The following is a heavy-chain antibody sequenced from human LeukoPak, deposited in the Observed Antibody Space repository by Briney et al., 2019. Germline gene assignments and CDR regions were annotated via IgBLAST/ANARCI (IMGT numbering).Heavy chain of an antibody. Sequence: SETLSLTCAVYGGSFSGYYWSWIRQPPGEGLEWIGEINHSGSTNYNPSLKSRVTISVDTSKNQFSLKLSSVTAADTAVYYCARGARRGYSGYVHYFDYWGQGTLVTVSS. V-gene: IGHV4-34*01. CDR1: GGSFSGYY. CDR2: INHSGST. J-gene: IGHJ4*02. CDR3: ARGARRGYSGYVHYFDY. D-gene: IGHD5-12*01.